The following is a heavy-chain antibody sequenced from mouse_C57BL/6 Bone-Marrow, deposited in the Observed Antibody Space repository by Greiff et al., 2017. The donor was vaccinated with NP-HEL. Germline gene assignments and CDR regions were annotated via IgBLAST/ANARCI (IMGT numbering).Heavy chain of an antibody. D-gene: IGHD1-1*01. CDR1: GYTFTSYT. CDR2: INPSSGYT. Sequence: VQLKQSGAELARPGASVKMSCKASGYTFTSYTMHWVKQRPGQGLEWIGYINPSSGYTKYNQKFKDKATLTADKSSSTAYMQLSSLTSEDSAVYYCARGDGSSLFAYWGQGTLVTVSA. V-gene: IGHV1-4*01. J-gene: IGHJ3*01. CDR3: ARGDGSSLFAY.